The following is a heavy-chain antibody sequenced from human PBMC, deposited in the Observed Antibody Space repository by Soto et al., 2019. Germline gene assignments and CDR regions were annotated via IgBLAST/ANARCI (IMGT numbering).Heavy chain of an antibody. CDR2: ISATGGST. CDR1: GFTISSYA. Sequence: EVQLLESGGALVQPGGSLRLSCAASGFTISSYAMSWVRQAPGKGLEWVSAISATGGSTYYADSVKGRFTISKDNSKNTLYLQMNSLRDEDTAVYYCAKDGVSEGWGVDYFDSWGQGTLVTVSS. J-gene: IGHJ4*02. CDR3: AKDGVSEGWGVDYFDS. V-gene: IGHV3-23*01. D-gene: IGHD3-3*01.